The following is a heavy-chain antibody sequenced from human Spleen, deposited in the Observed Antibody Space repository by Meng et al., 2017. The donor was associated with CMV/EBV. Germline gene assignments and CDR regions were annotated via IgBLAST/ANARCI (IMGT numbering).Heavy chain of an antibody. V-gene: IGHV4-39*07. J-gene: IGHJ4*02. CDR3: AKVVG. CDR2: LYYSGST. CDR1: GGSISSSSYY. Sequence: GSLRLSCTVSGGSISSSSYYWGWIRQPPGKGLEWIGNLYYSGSTYYNPFLKSRVTISVDTSKNQFSLKLSSVTAADTAVYYCAKVVGWGQGTLVTVSS.